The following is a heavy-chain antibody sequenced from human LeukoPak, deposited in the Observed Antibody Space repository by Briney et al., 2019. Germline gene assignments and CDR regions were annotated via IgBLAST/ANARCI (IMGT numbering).Heavy chain of an antibody. J-gene: IGHJ4*02. Sequence: GGSLRLSCAASGFTFSSYSMNWVRQAPGKGLEWVSSISSSSSYIYYADSVKGRFTISRDNAKNSLYLQMNSLRSEDTAVYYCAKDRENGDYLFGYWGQGTLVTVSS. CDR2: ISSSSSYI. V-gene: IGHV3-21*04. D-gene: IGHD4-17*01. CDR1: GFTFSSYS. CDR3: AKDRENGDYLFGY.